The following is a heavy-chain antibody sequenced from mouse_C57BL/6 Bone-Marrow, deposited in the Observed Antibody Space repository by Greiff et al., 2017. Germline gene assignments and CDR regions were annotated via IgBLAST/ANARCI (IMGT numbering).Heavy chain of an antibody. Sequence: EVQLVESGGDLVKPGGSLKLSCAASGFTFSSYGMSWVRQTPDKRLEWVATISSGGSYTYYPDSVKGRFTISRDNAKNTLYLQMSSLKSEDTAMYYCARPDYGSSYYYWGQGTTLTVSS. CDR2: ISSGGSYT. D-gene: IGHD1-1*01. CDR3: ARPDYGSSYYY. J-gene: IGHJ2*01. V-gene: IGHV5-6*01. CDR1: GFTFSSYG.